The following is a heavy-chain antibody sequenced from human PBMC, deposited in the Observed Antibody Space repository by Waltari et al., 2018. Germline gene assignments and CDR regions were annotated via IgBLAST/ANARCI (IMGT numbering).Heavy chain of an antibody. CDR1: GFTFDDYA. J-gene: IGHJ4*02. Sequence: EVQLVESGGAVEQPGGSLRLSCAASGFTFDDYALNWVRQTPGQGREWVALISWDGGHTYYADSVEGRFTVSRDNKERSLYLQMHSLRPEDTAFYYCARSRRSAPDSWGHFDLWGQGTQVTVSS. CDR2: ISWDGGHT. V-gene: IGHV3-43D*04. D-gene: IGHD6-13*01. CDR3: ARSRRSAPDSWGHFDL.